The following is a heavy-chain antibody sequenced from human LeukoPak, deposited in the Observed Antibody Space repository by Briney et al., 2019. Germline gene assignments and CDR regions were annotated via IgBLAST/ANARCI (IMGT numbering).Heavy chain of an antibody. V-gene: IGHV3-30-3*01. CDR3: ARDFLHYYDKSGYTDY. J-gene: IGHJ4*02. CDR2: ISYDGSNK. CDR1: GFTFSSYG. Sequence: GGSLRLSCAASGFTFSSYGMHWVRQAPGKGLEWVAVISYDGSNKYYPDSVKGRFTISRDNSKNTLYLQMNSLRAEDTAVYYCARDFLHYYDKSGYTDYWGQGTVVTVSS. D-gene: IGHD3-22*01.